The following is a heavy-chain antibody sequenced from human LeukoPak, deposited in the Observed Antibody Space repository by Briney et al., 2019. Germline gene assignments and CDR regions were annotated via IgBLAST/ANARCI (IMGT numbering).Heavy chain of an antibody. J-gene: IGHJ4*02. D-gene: IGHD3-22*01. Sequence: GASVKVSCKASGGTFSSYAISWVRQAPGQGLEWMGGIIPIFGTANYAQKFQGRVTITADESTSTAYMELSSLRSEDTAVYYCARAMYYYDSSGYYYGNDYWGQGTLVTVSS. CDR1: GGTFSSYA. CDR3: ARAMYYYDSSGYYYGNDY. CDR2: IIPIFGTA. V-gene: IGHV1-69*13.